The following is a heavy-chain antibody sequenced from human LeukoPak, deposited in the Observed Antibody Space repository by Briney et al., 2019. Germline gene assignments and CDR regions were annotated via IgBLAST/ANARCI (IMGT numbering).Heavy chain of an antibody. D-gene: IGHD7-27*01. V-gene: IGHV3-33*01. Sequence: SLPLSRAASGFTFSSYGFHWVRQAPGKGLEWVAVIWYDGSNKYYADSVKGRFTISGDDSKNTLYLQMNSLRAEDTAVYYCARDASLGKFDYWGQGILVTVSS. CDR2: IWYDGSNK. J-gene: IGHJ4*02. CDR1: GFTFSSYG. CDR3: ARDASLGKFDY.